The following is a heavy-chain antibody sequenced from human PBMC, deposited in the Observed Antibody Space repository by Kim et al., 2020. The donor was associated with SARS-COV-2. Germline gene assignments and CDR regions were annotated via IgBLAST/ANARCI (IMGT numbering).Heavy chain of an antibody. CDR3: AKELWFGELLGYYGMDV. Sequence: VTGRFTISRDNSKNTLYLQMNSLRAEDTAVYYCAKELWFGELLGYYGMDVWGQGTTVTVSS. J-gene: IGHJ6*02. V-gene: IGHV3-30*02. D-gene: IGHD3-10*01.